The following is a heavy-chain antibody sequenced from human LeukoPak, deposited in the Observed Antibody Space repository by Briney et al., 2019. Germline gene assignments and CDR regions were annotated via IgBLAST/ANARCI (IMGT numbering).Heavy chain of an antibody. J-gene: IGHJ4*02. Sequence: ASVKVSCKASGYTFTGYYMHWVRQAPGQGLEWMGWINPNSGGTNYAQKFRGRVTMTRDTSISTAYMELSRLRSDDTAVYYCAREKDSSSWYIDYWGQGTLVTVSS. CDR3: AREKDSSSWYIDY. CDR2: INPNSGGT. V-gene: IGHV1-2*02. CDR1: GYTFTGYY. D-gene: IGHD6-13*01.